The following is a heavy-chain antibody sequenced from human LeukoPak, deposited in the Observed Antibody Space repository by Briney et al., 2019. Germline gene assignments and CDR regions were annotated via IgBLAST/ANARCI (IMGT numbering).Heavy chain of an antibody. CDR1: GFTFSDYY. Sequence: GGSLRLSCAASGFTFSDYYMSWIRQAPGKGLEWVSYISSSGSTIYYADSVKGRFTISRDNAKNSLYLQMNSLRAEDTAVYYCAREPHLSGSPRLLWFGEHGMDVWGQGTTVTVSS. D-gene: IGHD3-10*01. V-gene: IGHV3-11*01. CDR2: ISSSGSTI. CDR3: AREPHLSGSPRLLWFGEHGMDV. J-gene: IGHJ6*02.